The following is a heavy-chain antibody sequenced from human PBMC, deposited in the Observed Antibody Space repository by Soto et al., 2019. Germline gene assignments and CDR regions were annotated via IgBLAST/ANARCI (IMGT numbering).Heavy chain of an antibody. J-gene: IGHJ4*02. CDR2: INHSGNS. D-gene: IGHD3-3*01. CDR1: GGSLSPYY. V-gene: IGHV4-34*01. Sequence: SETLSLTCGVYGGSLSPYYWNWIRQTPGKGLEWIAAINHSGNSNYNTSLESRVSISVDTSNNQFSLKLRSVTAADTAVYSCARWYSDFWNGFFNHYLDHWGKGTQVNVSS. CDR3: ARWYSDFWNGFFNHYLDH.